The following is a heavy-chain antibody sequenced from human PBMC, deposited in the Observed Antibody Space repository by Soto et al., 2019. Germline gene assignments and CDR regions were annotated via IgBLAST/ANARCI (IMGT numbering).Heavy chain of an antibody. CDR3: AGVIATTGTGSLDY. CDR1: GFTFSNYA. D-gene: IGHD6-13*01. J-gene: IGHJ4*02. V-gene: IGHV3-33*01. Sequence: QVQLVESGGGVVQPGTSLRLSCAASGFTFSNYAMQWVRQAPGKGLGWVAVIWYDGSYKYYADSVKGRFTISRDNSKNTLYMQMNSLRAEDTAVYYCAGVIATTGTGSLDYWGQGTLVTVSS. CDR2: IWYDGSYK.